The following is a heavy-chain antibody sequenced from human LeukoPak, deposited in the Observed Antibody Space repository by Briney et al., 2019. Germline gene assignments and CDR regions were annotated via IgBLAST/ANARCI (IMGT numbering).Heavy chain of an antibody. CDR1: GFTFSSYG. J-gene: IGHJ3*02. CDR3: ARGKEQQLYAFDI. V-gene: IGHV3-33*01. Sequence: GGSLTLSCAGCGFTFSSYGMHWVREAPGKGLEWVAVIWFDGSNKYYADSVKGRFTISRDNSKNTLYLQMNSLSAEDTAVYYCARGKEQQLYAFDIWGQGAMVTVSS. D-gene: IGHD6-13*01. CDR2: IWFDGSNK.